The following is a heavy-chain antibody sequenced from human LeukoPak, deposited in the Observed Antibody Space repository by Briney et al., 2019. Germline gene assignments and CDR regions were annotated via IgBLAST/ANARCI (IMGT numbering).Heavy chain of an antibody. CDR1: GYTFTGYY. J-gene: IGHJ6*02. CDR3: ARAPRGSSSPSVYYYGMDV. Sequence: WASVKVSCKASGYTFTGYYMHWVRQAPGQGLEWMGWIIPNSGGTNYAQKFQGRVTMTRDTSISTAYMELSRLRSDDTAGYYCARAPRGSSSPSVYYYGMDVWGQGTTVTVSS. CDR2: IIPNSGGT. V-gene: IGHV1-2*02. D-gene: IGHD1-26*01.